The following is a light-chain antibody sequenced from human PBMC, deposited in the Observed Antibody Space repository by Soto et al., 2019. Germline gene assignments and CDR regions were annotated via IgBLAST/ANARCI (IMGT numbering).Light chain of an antibody. J-gene: IGKJ4*01. CDR2: GAS. Sequence: ETVMTQSPATLSVSPGERATLSCRASQSVSSNLAWYQQKPGQAPRLLIYGASTRATGIPARFSGSGSGTEFTLTISSLQSEDFAVYYCQQYNSLLTFGGGTKVEIK. CDR3: QQYNSLLT. V-gene: IGKV3-15*01. CDR1: QSVSSN.